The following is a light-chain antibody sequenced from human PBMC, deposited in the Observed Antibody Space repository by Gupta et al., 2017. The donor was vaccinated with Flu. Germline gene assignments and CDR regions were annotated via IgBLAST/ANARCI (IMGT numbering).Light chain of an antibody. V-gene: IGKV1-39*01. CDR2: AAY. J-gene: IGKJ4*01. CDR3: LQHHRRTSKT. CDR1: QSMSSY. Sequence: SSLSASVGDRVIITCRASQSMSSYGHWDQQQPGKAQNLRIEAAYSLQSGVPSRVSGSGSGTDCTLTISSLQPEDYASDVCLQHHRRTSKTFGEGTRVEIK.